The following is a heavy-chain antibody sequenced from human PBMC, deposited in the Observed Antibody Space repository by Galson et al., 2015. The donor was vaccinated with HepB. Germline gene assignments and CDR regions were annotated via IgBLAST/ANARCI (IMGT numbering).Heavy chain of an antibody. D-gene: IGHD4-23*01. V-gene: IGHV4-4*02. CDR3: VKHGNFYFDN. CDR1: GVSITSVYW. J-gene: IGHJ4*02. CDR2: IHHGWSS. Sequence: TLSLTCTVSGVSITSVYWWSWVRQPPGGGLEWIGEIHHGWSSHLSPSLRSRATMSLDKSLNQFSLNLASVTAADTALYYCVKHGNFYFDNWGQGTLVTVSS.